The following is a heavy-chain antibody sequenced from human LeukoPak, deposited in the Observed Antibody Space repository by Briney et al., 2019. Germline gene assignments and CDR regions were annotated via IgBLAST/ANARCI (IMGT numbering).Heavy chain of an antibody. V-gene: IGHV3-7*01. J-gene: IGHJ4*02. Sequence: GGSLRLSCAASGFTFSSYWMSWVRQAPGKGLEWVANIKQDGSEKYYVDSVKGRFTISRDNAKNSLYLQMNSLRAEDTAVYYCARVYSRNVDYYYFDYWGQGTLVTVSS. CDR3: ARVYSRNVDYYYFDY. CDR2: IKQDGSEK. CDR1: GFTFSSYW. D-gene: IGHD6-13*01.